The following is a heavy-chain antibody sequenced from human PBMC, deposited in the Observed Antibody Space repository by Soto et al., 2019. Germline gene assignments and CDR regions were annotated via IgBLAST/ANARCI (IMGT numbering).Heavy chain of an antibody. V-gene: IGHV4-34*01. J-gene: IGHJ3*01. CDR2: INHSGST. CDR1: GGSFSGYY. D-gene: IGHD4-17*01. Sequence: QVRLQLWGAGLLKPWETLSLTCGVYGGSFSGYYWNWIRQPPGKGLEWIGKINHSGSTNYNPSLKSRINTSVDTSKNQVSLMLSSVTAADTDVYFCARAYDYRDPRDDFDPWGQGTMVTVSS. CDR3: ARAYDYRDPRDDFDP.